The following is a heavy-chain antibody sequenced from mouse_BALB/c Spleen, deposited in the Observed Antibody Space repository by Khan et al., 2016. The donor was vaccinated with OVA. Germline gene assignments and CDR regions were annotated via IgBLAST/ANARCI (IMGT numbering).Heavy chain of an antibody. V-gene: IGHV10-1*02. CDR2: IRSKSNNYVT. CDR1: GFTFKIYA. D-gene: IGHD2-1*01. J-gene: IGHJ3*01. Sequence: EVELVVSGGGLVQPKGSLKLSCAASGFTFKIYAMNWVRQAPGKGLEWVARIRSKSNNYVTYYADSVKDRFTISRNDSQSMLYLQMNNLKTEDTAMYYCVRHELYGNYVFAYWGQGTLVTVSA. CDR3: VRHELYGNYVFAY.